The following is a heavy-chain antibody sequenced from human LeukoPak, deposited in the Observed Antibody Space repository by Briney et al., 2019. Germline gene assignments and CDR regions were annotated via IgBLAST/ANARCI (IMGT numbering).Heavy chain of an antibody. V-gene: IGHV3-7*01. CDR1: GFTFSSYW. D-gene: IGHD2-15*01. CDR3: ARDLMVVAATPVGDY. CDR2: IKQDGSEK. Sequence: GGSLRLSCAASGFTFSSYWMSWVRQAPGKGLEGVANIKQDGSEKYYVDSVKGRFTISRDNAKNSLYLQMNSLRGEDTAVYYCARDLMVVAATPVGDYWGQGTLVTVSS. J-gene: IGHJ4*02.